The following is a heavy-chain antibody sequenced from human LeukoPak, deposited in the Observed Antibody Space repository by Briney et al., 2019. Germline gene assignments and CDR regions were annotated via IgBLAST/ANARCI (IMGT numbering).Heavy chain of an antibody. CDR1: GFKFNSYW. Sequence: GGSLRLSCAVSGFKFNSYWMNWVRQVPGKGLVWVAHINTHGNTANYADSVKGRFTISRDNAKSTLYLQMNSLRAEDTAVYYCAKGIRAENSHYYYYMDVWGKGTTVTVSS. CDR3: AKGIRAENSHYYYYMDV. V-gene: IGHV3-74*01. J-gene: IGHJ6*03. CDR2: INTHGNTA. D-gene: IGHD3-10*01.